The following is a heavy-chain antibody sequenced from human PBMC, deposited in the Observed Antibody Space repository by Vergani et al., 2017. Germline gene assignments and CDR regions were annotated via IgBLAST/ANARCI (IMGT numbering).Heavy chain of an antibody. V-gene: IGHV4-34*01. D-gene: IGHD3-22*01. CDR2: IYYSGST. J-gene: IGHJ5*02. CDR1: GGSFSGYY. CDR3: ARHRYYYDSSGYQNWFDP. Sequence: QVQLQQWGAGLLKPSETLSLTCAVYGGSFSGYYWSWIRQPPGKGLEWIGSIYYSGSTYYNPSLKSRVTISVDTSKNQFSLKLSSVTAADTAVYYCARHRYYYDSSGYQNWFDPWGQGTLVTVSS.